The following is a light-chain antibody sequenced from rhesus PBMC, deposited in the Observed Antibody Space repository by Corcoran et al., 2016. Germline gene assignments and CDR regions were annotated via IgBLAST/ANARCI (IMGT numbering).Light chain of an antibody. CDR3: QQHDNSPLT. CDR2: RAS. J-gene: IGKJ4*01. Sequence: DIQMTQSPSSLSASVGDRVPTTCRASQGISNWWAWFQQKQGKPPNFLFSRASNLETGVPSRFSGSGPGTDFTLTISSLQPEDIATYYCQQHDNSPLTFGEGTKVEIK. CDR1: QGISNW. V-gene: IGKV1-69*01.